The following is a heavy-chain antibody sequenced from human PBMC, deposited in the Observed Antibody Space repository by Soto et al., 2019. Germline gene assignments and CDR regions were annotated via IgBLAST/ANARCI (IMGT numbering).Heavy chain of an antibody. CDR3: AASCVARRGFNYYGLDV. J-gene: IGHJ6*02. Sequence: SETLSLTCTVSGDPISSGGYYWSWIRQHPGKGLEWIGYIYYSGSTYYNPSLKSRVTISVDTSKNQFSLKLSSVTAADTAVYYCAASCVARRGFNYYGLDVWGQGTTVTVSS. CDR2: IYYSGST. V-gene: IGHV4-31*03. D-gene: IGHD5-12*01. CDR1: GDPISSGGYY.